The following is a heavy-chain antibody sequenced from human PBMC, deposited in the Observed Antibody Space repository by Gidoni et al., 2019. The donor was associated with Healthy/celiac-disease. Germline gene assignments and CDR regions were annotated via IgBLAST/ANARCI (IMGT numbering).Heavy chain of an antibody. V-gene: IGHV5-51*01. D-gene: IGHD2-2*01. CDR2: IYPGDSDT. CDR3: ARQDIVVVPAATYYYYGMDV. CDR1: GYSFTSYC. J-gene: IGHJ6*02. Sequence: EVHLVQSGAEAKKPGDSLKISCTGSGYSFTSYCIGWVRQMPGKGLEWMGIIYPGDSDTRYSPSFQGQVTISADKSISTAYLQWSSLKASDTAMYYCARQDIVVVPAATYYYYGMDVWGQGTTVTVSS.